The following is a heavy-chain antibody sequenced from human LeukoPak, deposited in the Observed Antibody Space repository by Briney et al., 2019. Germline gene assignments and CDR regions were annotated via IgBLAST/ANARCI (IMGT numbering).Heavy chain of an antibody. CDR1: GFTFSAYW. D-gene: IGHD6-6*01. CDR3: AKDRSVSSSYILDY. CDR2: IKEDGSEK. J-gene: IGHJ4*02. Sequence: GGSLRLSCAASGFTFSAYWMTWVRQAPGKGLEWVANIKEDGSEKYYVDSVKGRFTISRDYSKNTLYLQMHSLRAEDTAVYYRAKDRSVSSSYILDYWGQGTLVTVSS. V-gene: IGHV3-7*03.